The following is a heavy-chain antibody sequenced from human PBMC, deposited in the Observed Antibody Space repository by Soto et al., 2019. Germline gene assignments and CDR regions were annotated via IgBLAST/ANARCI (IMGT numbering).Heavy chain of an antibody. Sequence: PSETLSLTCTVSGGSISSYYWSWIRQPAGKGLEWIGRIYTSGGTNYNPSLKSRVTMSVDTSKNKFSLQLRSVTAADTAVYYCGRTGGNYEYSYYGMDVWGQGTTVTVSS. V-gene: IGHV4-4*07. J-gene: IGHJ6*02. CDR1: GGSISSYY. D-gene: IGHD3-16*01. CDR3: GRTGGNYEYSYYGMDV. CDR2: IYTSGGT.